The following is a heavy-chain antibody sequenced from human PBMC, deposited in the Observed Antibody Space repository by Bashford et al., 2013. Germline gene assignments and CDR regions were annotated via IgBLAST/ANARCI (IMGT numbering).Heavy chain of an antibody. CDR3: ARGIVDEDYFDY. CDR2: IYHSGTT. D-gene: IGHD3-22*01. J-gene: IGHJ4*02. Sequence: SETLSLTCSVSGDSFTRSYWWSWVRQTPDKRLEWIAEIYHSGTTNYNPSLKGRVTISLDKSKNQFSLNLISVTAADTAVYYCARGIVDEDYFDYVGPGNPGHRLL. V-gene: IGHV4-4*02. CDR1: GDSFTRSYW.